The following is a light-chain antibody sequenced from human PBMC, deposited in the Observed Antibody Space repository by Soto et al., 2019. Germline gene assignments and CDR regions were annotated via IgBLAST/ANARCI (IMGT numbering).Light chain of an antibody. CDR1: QGINNW. CDR2: AAS. Sequence: DIQMTQSPSSVSASIGDRVTITCRASQGINNWLAWYQQKPGKAPKLLIYAASSLQSGVPSRFSGSGSGTDFTLTINNLQPDDFATYYCQQANSFLALTFCGGTKVEIK. V-gene: IGKV1-12*01. CDR3: QQANSFLALT. J-gene: IGKJ4*01.